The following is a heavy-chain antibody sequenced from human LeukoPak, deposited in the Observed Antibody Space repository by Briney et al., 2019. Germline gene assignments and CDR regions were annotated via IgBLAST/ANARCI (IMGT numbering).Heavy chain of an antibody. CDR2: ISAYNGNT. CDR1: GGTFSSYA. CDR3: AMSFMVRGVIMFDY. D-gene: IGHD3-10*01. Sequence: GASVKVSCKASGGTFSSYAISWVRQAPGQGLEWMGWISAYNGNTNYAQKLQGRVTMTTDTSTSTAYMELRSLRSDDTAVYYCAMSFMVRGVIMFDYWGQGTLVTVSS. J-gene: IGHJ4*02. V-gene: IGHV1-18*01.